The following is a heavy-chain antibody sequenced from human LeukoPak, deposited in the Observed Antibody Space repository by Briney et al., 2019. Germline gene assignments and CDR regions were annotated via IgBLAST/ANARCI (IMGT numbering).Heavy chain of an antibody. Sequence: GGSLRLSCAASGFTFSSYGMHWVRQAPGKGLEWVAVISYDGSNKYYADSVKGRFTISRDNSKNTLYRQMNSLRAEDTAVYYCAKDSLRIAAVVSYFDYWGQGTLVTVSS. V-gene: IGHV3-30*18. CDR3: AKDSLRIAAVVSYFDY. J-gene: IGHJ4*02. CDR1: GFTFSSYG. CDR2: ISYDGSNK. D-gene: IGHD6-13*01.